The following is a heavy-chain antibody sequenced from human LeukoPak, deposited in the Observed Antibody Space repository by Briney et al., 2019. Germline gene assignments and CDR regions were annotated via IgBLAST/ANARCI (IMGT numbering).Heavy chain of an antibody. CDR2: IYYSGST. CDR1: GGSISSHY. D-gene: IGHD6-6*01. CDR3: ARAGSSSPRFYYYYYMDV. J-gene: IGHJ6*03. V-gene: IGHV4-59*11. Sequence: SETLSLTCTVSGGSISSHYWSWIRQPPGKGLEWIGYIYYSGSTNYNPSLKSRVTISVDTSKNQFSLKLSSVTAADTAVYYCARAGSSSPRFYYYYYMDVWGKGTTVTVSS.